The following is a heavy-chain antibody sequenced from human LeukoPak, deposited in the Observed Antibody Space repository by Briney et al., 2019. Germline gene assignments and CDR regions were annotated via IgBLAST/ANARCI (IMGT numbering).Heavy chain of an antibody. J-gene: IGHJ4*02. D-gene: IGHD3-3*01. V-gene: IGHV3-64D*09. CDR2: ISGNGGST. CDR1: GFTFSRYP. Sequence: PGGSLRLSCSASGFTFSRYPMHWVRQAPGKGPEYVSAISGNGGSTYYADSVKGRFTISRDNSKNTLYLQMSSLRTEDTAIYYCAKAQYDFWSGLDYWGQGTLVTVSS. CDR3: AKAQYDFWSGLDY.